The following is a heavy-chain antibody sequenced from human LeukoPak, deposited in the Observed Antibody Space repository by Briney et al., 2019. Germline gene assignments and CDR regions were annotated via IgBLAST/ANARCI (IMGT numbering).Heavy chain of an antibody. J-gene: IGHJ4*02. V-gene: IGHV4-59*01. CDR1: GGSISSYY. D-gene: IGHD5-18*01. CDR2: IYYSGST. Sequence: SETLSLTCTVSGGSISSYYWSWIRQPPGKGLEWIGYIYYSGSTNYNPSLKSRVTISVDTSKNQFSLKLSSVTAADTAVYYCARHNEGGVDTAMAAFDYWGQGTLVTVSS. CDR3: ARHNEGGVDTAMAAFDY.